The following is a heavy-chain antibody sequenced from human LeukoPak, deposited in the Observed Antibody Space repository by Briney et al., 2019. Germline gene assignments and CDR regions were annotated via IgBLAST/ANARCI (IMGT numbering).Heavy chain of an antibody. J-gene: IGHJ4*02. Sequence: PGGSLRPSCAASGFTFSSYSMNWVRQAPGKGLEWVSSISSSSSYIYYADSVKGRFTISRDNAKNSLYLQMNSLRAEDTAVYYCARDREVFGDFDYWGQGTLVTVSS. CDR2: ISSSSSYI. CDR1: GFTFSSYS. CDR3: ARDREVFGDFDY. D-gene: IGHD3-3*01. V-gene: IGHV3-21*01.